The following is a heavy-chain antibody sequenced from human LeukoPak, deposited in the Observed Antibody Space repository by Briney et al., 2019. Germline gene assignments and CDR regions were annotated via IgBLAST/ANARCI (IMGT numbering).Heavy chain of an antibody. D-gene: IGHD3-22*01. Sequence: GGSLRLACAASGFTFSSYAMSWVRQAPGKGLEYVSAISSNGGSTYYANSVKGRFTISRDNSKNTLYLQMGSLRAEDMAVYYCARDDSSGLRAYYFEYWGQGTLVTVSS. CDR3: ARDDSSGLRAYYFEY. J-gene: IGHJ4*02. CDR2: ISSNGGST. CDR1: GFTFSSYA. V-gene: IGHV3-64*01.